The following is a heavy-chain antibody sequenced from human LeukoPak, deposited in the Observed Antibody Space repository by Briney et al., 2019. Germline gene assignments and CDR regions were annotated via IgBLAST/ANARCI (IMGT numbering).Heavy chain of an antibody. D-gene: IGHD5-12*01. CDR1: GYTFTCYY. CDR2: INPNSGGT. V-gene: IGHV1-2*02. CDR3: ARAPSGYDLWVGDY. J-gene: IGHJ4*02. Sequence: GASVKVSCKASGYTFTCYYMHWVRQAPGQGLEWMGWINPNSGGTNYAQKFQGRVTMTRDTSISTAYMELSRLRSDDTAVYYCARAPSGYDLWVGDYWGQGTLVTVSS.